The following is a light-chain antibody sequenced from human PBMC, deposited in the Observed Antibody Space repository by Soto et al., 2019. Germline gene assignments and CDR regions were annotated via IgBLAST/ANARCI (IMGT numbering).Light chain of an antibody. CDR3: QQDNKWLPLT. J-gene: IGKJ4*01. V-gene: IGKV3-15*01. CDR1: HSVNSN. Sequence: EIVMTQSPATLSVSQGERATLSCRASHSVNSNLAWYQQKPGQAPRLLIYDASTRATGIPARFSGSGSGTEFTLTISSLQSEDFAVYYCQQDNKWLPLTFGGGTKVDIK. CDR2: DAS.